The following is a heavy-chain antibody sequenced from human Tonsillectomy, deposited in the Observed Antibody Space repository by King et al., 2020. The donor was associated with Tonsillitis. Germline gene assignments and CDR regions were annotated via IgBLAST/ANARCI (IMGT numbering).Heavy chain of an antibody. D-gene: IGHD3-22*01. CDR2: IYWDNDK. J-gene: IGHJ1*01. CDR1: GLSPSTSGAG. V-gene: IGHV2-5*02. CDR3: AHSIVTGGGYYDAEYFQH. Sequence: ITLKESGPTLVKPPQTLTLTCTFSGLSPSTSGAGVGWIRQPPGKALEWLALIYWDNDKTYSPSLKSRLTITKDTSKNQVVLTMTNMDPVDTATYYCAHSIVTGGGYYDAEYFQHWGQGTLVTVSS.